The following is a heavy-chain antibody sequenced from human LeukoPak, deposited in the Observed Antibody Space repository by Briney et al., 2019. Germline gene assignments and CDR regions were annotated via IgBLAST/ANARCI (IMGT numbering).Heavy chain of an antibody. CDR3: ARGQTGNSPDDY. Sequence: GGSLRLSCAASGFTFSSYWMHWVRQAPGKGLVWVSRINSDGSSTTYADSVKGRFTISRGNAKNTLYLQMNSLRAEDTAVYYCARGQTGNSPDDYWGQGTLVTVSS. J-gene: IGHJ4*02. D-gene: IGHD3-9*01. CDR2: INSDGSST. CDR1: GFTFSSYW. V-gene: IGHV3-74*01.